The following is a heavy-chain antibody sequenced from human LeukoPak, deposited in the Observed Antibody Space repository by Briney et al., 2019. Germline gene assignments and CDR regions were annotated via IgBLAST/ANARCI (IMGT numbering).Heavy chain of an antibody. CDR3: ARGPSAYRKCFDY. D-gene: IGHD5-12*01. Sequence: PGGSLRLFCAASGFTFSSYSIHWVRQAPGKGLEWVAVISYDGTNKYYADSVKARFTISRDNSKNTLYLQMNSLRAEDTAVYYCARGPSAYRKCFDYWGPGTLVTVSS. V-gene: IGHV3-30*03. CDR2: ISYDGTNK. J-gene: IGHJ4*02. CDR1: GFTFSSYS.